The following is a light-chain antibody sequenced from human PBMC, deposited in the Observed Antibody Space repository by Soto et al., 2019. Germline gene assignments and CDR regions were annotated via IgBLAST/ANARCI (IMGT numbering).Light chain of an antibody. CDR1: QSVSSRY. CDR2: GAS. CDR3: QQYGNPPPNA. J-gene: IGKJ2*01. V-gene: IGKV3-20*01. Sequence: EIVLTQSPGTLSLSPGERATLSCRASQSVSSRYLAWYQQKPGQAPRVLIHGASSRATGIPDRLSGSGSGTDFSLTISRLEPEDFAVYFCQQYGNPPPNAFGQGTKVEIK.